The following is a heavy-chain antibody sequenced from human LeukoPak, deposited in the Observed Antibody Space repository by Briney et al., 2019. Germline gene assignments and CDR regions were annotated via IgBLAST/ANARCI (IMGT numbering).Heavy chain of an antibody. J-gene: IGHJ4*02. D-gene: IGHD6-13*01. V-gene: IGHV3-23*01. CDR2: ISGRGGST. CDR3: AKARIAAAGPCDY. CDR1: GFTFSSYA. Sequence: PGGSLRLSCAASGFTFSSYAMSGVRQAPGKGLEWGSAISGRGGSTYYADSVKGRFTISRDNSKNTLYLQMNSLRAEDTAVYYCAKARIAAAGPCDYWGQGTLVTVSS.